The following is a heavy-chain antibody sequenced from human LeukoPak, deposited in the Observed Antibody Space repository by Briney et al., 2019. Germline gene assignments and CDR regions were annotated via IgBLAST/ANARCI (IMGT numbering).Heavy chain of an antibody. D-gene: IGHD1-26*01. CDR3: AKDSYSGSYDY. V-gene: IGHV3-23*01. CDR1: GFTFSSYA. J-gene: IGHJ4*02. Sequence: GGSLTLSWAASGFTFSSYAMSCVRQARGKGREWVSAISGSGGSTYYADSVKGRFTISRDNSKNTLYLQMNSLRAEDTAVYYCAKDSYSGSYDYWGQGTLVTVSS. CDR2: ISGSGGST.